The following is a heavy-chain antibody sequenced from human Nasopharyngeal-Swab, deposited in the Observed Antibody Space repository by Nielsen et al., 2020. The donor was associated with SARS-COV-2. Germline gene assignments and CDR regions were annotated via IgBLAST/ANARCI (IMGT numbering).Heavy chain of an antibody. CDR3: AKSSVPDY. J-gene: IGHJ4*02. CDR2: ISYDGSNK. Sequence: VRQAPGKGLEWVAVISYDGSNKYYADSVKGRFTISRDNSKNTLYLQMNSLRAEDTAVYYCAKSSVPDYWGQGTLVTVSP. V-gene: IGHV3-30*18. D-gene: IGHD1-1*01.